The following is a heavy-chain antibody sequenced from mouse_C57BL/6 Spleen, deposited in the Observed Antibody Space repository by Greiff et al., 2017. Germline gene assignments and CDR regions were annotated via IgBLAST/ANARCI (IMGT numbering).Heavy chain of an antibody. J-gene: IGHJ1*03. Sequence: EVQLQESGGDLVKPGGSLKLSCAASGFTFSSYGMSWVRQTPDKRLEWVATISSGGSYTYYSDSVKGRFTISRDNAKNTLYLQMSSLKSEDTAMYYCERQLTTVVADWYFDVWGTGTTVTVSS. V-gene: IGHV5-6*01. D-gene: IGHD1-1*01. CDR3: ERQLTTVVADWYFDV. CDR2: ISSGGSYT. CDR1: GFTFSSYG.